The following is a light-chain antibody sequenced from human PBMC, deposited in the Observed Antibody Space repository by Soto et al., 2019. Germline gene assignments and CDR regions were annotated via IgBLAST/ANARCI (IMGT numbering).Light chain of an antibody. CDR2: DVS. Sequence: DIHMTLSPSSLSASVGDTVTITCRASQSVSGWLAWYQQKPGKAPKLLIYDVSALPRGVPPRFSGSGSGTDFTLTISRLQPDDSATYYCQQYASYWTFGQGAKVDI. CDR1: QSVSGW. J-gene: IGKJ1*01. V-gene: IGKV1-5*01. CDR3: QQYASYWT.